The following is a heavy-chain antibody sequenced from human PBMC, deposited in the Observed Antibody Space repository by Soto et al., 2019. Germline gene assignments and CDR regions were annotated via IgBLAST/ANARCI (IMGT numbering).Heavy chain of an antibody. CDR2: ISSSSSYI. V-gene: IGHV3-21*01. CDR3: ARVYGVIILYYYYGMDV. Sequence: GGSLRLSCAASGFTFSSYSMNWVRQAPGKGLEWVSSISSSSSYIYYADSVKGRFTISRDNAKNSLYLQMNSLRAEDTAVYYCARVYGVIILYYYYGMDVWGQGTTVTVSS. D-gene: IGHD3-10*01. CDR1: GFTFSSYS. J-gene: IGHJ6*02.